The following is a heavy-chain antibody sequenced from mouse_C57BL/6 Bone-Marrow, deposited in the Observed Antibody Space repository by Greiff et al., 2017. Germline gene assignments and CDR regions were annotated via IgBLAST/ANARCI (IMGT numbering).Heavy chain of an antibody. Sequence: DVKLVESGPGLAIPSQTLSLTCSVTGYSITSDYWNWIRKFPGHKLEYMGYISYSGSTYYNPSLKSRISITRDTSKNQYYLQLNSVTTEDTATYYCARGVYDSPYYFDYWGQGTTLTVSS. V-gene: IGHV3-8*01. CDR1: GYSITSDY. J-gene: IGHJ2*01. D-gene: IGHD2-3*01. CDR3: ARGVYDSPYYFDY. CDR2: ISYSGST.